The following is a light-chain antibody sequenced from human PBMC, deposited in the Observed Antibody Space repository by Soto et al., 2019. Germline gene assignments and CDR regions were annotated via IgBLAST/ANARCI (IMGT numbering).Light chain of an antibody. CDR1: SSDVGSYNL. CDR3: CSYVSGNTVYV. CDR2: EDS. J-gene: IGLJ1*01. V-gene: IGLV2-23*02. Sequence: QSALTQPASVSRSPGQSITISCTGTSSDVGSYNLVSWYQQHPGKAPKLMIYEDSKRPSGVSSRFSGSKSGNTASLTISGLQAEDEADYYCCSYVSGNTVYVFGTGTKLTVL.